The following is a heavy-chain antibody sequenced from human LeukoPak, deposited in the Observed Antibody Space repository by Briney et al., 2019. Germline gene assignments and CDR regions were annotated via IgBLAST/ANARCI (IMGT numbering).Heavy chain of an antibody. Sequence: ASVKVSCKASGYTFTSYGISWVRQAPGQGLEWMGWISAYNGNTNCAQKLQGRVTMTTDTSTSTAYMELRSLRSDDTAVYYCARRHYYDSSARPLDYWGQGTLVTVSS. CDR1: GYTFTSYG. J-gene: IGHJ4*02. CDR2: ISAYNGNT. V-gene: IGHV1-18*01. CDR3: ARRHYYDSSARPLDY. D-gene: IGHD3-22*01.